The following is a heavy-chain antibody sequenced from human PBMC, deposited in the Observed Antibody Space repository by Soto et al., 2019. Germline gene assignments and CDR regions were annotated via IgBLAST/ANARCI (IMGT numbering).Heavy chain of an antibody. V-gene: IGHV3-9*01. CDR1: GFTFDDYA. CDR3: AKGGLRFLEWLPTEYYFDY. CDR2: ISWNSGSI. J-gene: IGHJ4*02. D-gene: IGHD3-3*01. Sequence: EVQLVESGGGLVQPGRSLRLSCAASGFTFDDYAMHWVRQAPGKGLEWVSGISWNSGSIGYADSVKGRFTISRDNAKNSMYLQMNSLRAEDTALYYCAKGGLRFLEWLPTEYYFDYWGQGTLVTVSS.